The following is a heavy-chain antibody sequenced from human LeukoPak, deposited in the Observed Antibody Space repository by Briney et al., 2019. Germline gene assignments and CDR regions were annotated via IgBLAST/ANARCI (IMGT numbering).Heavy chain of an antibody. CDR3: AARDGIRDFDWYFDY. D-gene: IGHD3-9*01. J-gene: IGHJ4*02. V-gene: IGHV4-59*08. CDR1: GGSISSYY. CDR2: IYYSGST. Sequence: KPSETLSLTCTVSGGSISSYYWSWIRQPPGKGLEWIGYIYYSGSTNYNPSLKSRVTISVDTSKNQFSLKLSSVTAADTAVFFFAARDGIRDFDWYFDYWGQGTLVTVSS.